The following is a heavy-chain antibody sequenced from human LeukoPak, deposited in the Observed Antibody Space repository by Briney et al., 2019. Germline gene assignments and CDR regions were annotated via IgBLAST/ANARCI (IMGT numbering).Heavy chain of an antibody. D-gene: IGHD3-10*01. CDR2: ISGIGGST. V-gene: IGHV3-23*01. CDR1: GFTFSSYA. CDR3: AKGGVLLWFGGNDY. J-gene: IGHJ4*02. Sequence: PGGSLRLSCAPSGFTFSSYAMSWVRRAPGKGVEWVSAISGIGGSTYYAGSVKGRFTISRDKSKNTLYLQMNSLRAEDTAVYYCAKGGVLLWFGGNDYWGQGTLVTVSS.